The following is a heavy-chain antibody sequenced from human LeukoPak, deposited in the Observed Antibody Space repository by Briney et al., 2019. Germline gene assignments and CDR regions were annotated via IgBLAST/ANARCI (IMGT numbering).Heavy chain of an antibody. J-gene: IGHJ3*02. CDR1: GGSISSGSYY. D-gene: IGHD1-26*01. CDR3: ARVFGGFISPRGFAGPEWELLGAFDI. Sequence: SETLSLTCTVSGGSISSGSYYWSWIRQPAGKGLEWIGRIYTSGSTNYNPSLKSRVTISVDTSKNQFPLKLSSVTAADTAVYYCARVFGGFISPRGFAGPEWELLGAFDIWGQGTMVTVSS. CDR2: IYTSGST. V-gene: IGHV4-61*02.